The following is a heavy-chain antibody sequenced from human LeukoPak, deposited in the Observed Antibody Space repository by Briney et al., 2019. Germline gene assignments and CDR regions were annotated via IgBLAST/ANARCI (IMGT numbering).Heavy chain of an antibody. V-gene: IGHV3-74*01. CDR3: VSFYEAY. CDR2: INSDGSWT. CDR1: GFTFSSYG. Sequence: GGSLRLSCAASGFTFSSYGMHWVRQAPGKGLVWVSHINSDGSWTSYADSVKGRFTISKDNAKNTVYLQMNNLRAEDTAVYYCVSFYEAYWGRGTLVTVSS. J-gene: IGHJ4*02. D-gene: IGHD2/OR15-2a*01.